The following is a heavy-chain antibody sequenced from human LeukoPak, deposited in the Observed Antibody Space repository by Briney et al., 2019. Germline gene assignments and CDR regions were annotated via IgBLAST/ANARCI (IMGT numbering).Heavy chain of an antibody. CDR1: GGSLSPYY. Sequence: SETLSLTCTVSGGSLSPYYWSWIRQPPGKGLEWIAYIYYSGSTNYNPSLKSRVTISLDTSNNQFSLKLSSVTAADTAVYYCARDTSGYRRGSFDYWGQGTLVTVSS. V-gene: IGHV4-59*01. CDR2: IYYSGST. J-gene: IGHJ4*02. D-gene: IGHD3-22*01. CDR3: ARDTSGYRRGSFDY.